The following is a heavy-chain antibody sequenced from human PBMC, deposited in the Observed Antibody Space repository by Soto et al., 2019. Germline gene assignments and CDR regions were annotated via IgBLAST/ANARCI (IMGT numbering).Heavy chain of an antibody. J-gene: IGHJ1*01. CDR2: MFSRGST. D-gene: IGHD1-1*01. Sequence: PSQTLSLNCTVSGSSISSTHFYWSWIRQPPGKGPGWIGSMFSRGSTNYTPPLKSRVTMSVDMSKNQLSLKLTSVTAADTAVYYCVRHETGIMYNSWGQG. CDR1: GSSISSTHFY. CDR3: VRHETGIMYNS. V-gene: IGHV4-39*01.